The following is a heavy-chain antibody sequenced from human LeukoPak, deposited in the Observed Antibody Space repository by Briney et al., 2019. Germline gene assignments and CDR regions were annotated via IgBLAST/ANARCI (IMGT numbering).Heavy chain of an antibody. CDR2: ISWNSGSI. J-gene: IGHJ4*02. V-gene: IGHV3-9*01. CDR3: AKDRYSSGWWYFDY. Sequence: GGSLRLFCAASGFTFDDYAMHWVRQAPGKGLEWVSGISWNSGSIGYADSVKGRFTISRDNAKNSLYLQMNSLRAEDTALYYCAKDRYSSGWWYFDYWGQGTLVTVSS. CDR1: GFTFDDYA. D-gene: IGHD6-19*01.